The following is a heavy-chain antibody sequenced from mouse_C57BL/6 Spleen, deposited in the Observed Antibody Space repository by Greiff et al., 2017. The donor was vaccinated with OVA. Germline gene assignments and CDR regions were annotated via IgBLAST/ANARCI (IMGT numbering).Heavy chain of an antibody. Sequence: EVKLMESGGGLVKLGGSLKLSCAASGFTFSSYAMSWVRQTPEKRLEWVATISDGGSYTYYPDNVKGRFTISRDNAKNNLYLQMSHLKSEDTAMYYCARDPDYGSSYDAMDYWGQGTSVTVSS. V-gene: IGHV5-4*01. J-gene: IGHJ4*01. CDR2: ISDGGSYT. CDR3: ARDPDYGSSYDAMDY. CDR1: GFTFSSYA. D-gene: IGHD1-1*01.